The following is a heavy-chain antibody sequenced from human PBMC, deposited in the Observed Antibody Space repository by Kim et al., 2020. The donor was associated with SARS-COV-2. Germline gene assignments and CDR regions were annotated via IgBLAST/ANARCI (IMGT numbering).Heavy chain of an antibody. CDR2: IYYSGNT. CDR1: GGSISSYY. J-gene: IGHJ4*02. Sequence: SETLSLTCTVSGGSISSYYWSWIRQPPGKGLEWIGYIYYSGNTNYNPSLKSRVTISVDTSKNQFSLKLSSVTAADTAVYYCAGGNDYYLVWESTGYWGKG. CDR3: AGGNDYYLVWESTGY. V-gene: IGHV4-59*13. D-gene: IGHD3-16*01.